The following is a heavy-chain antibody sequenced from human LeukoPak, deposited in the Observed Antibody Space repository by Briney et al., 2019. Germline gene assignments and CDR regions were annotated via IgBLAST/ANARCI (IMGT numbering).Heavy chain of an antibody. V-gene: IGHV4-4*07. Sequence: SETLSLTCTVSGGSISSYYRSWIRQPAGKGLEWIALIYTSGSTNYNPSLKSRVTTSVDTSKNQFSLKLSSVTAADTAVYYCARDVRGRSHCSSTSCYRYFDLWGRGTLVTVSS. CDR2: IYTSGST. D-gene: IGHD2-2*01. J-gene: IGHJ2*01. CDR1: GGSISSYY. CDR3: ARDVRGRSHCSSTSCYRYFDL.